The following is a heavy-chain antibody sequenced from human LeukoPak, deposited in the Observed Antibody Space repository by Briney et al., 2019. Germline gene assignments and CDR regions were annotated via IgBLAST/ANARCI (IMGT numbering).Heavy chain of an antibody. CDR1: GFTFSSFE. V-gene: IGHV3-48*03. CDR2: ISISGSTI. Sequence: GGSLRLSCAASGFTFSSFEMDWVRQAPGKGLEWVSYISISGSTIYYADSVKGRFTISRDNAKNSLYLQMNSLRAEDTAVYYCARDRSGYSGYDFFDYWGQGALVTVSS. CDR3: ARDRSGYSGYDFFDY. D-gene: IGHD5-12*01. J-gene: IGHJ4*02.